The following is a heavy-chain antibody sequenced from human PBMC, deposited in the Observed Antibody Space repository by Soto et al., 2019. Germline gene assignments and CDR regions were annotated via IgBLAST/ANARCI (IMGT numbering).Heavy chain of an antibody. D-gene: IGHD3-16*01. CDR3: ASNMSTT. V-gene: IGHV1-8*01. J-gene: IGHJ5*02. Sequence: ASVKVSCKASGSTSTSPDINWMRQTTGQGLEWMGSMNPNSGHTDYAQKFQGRDTMTRDTSISTAYMELTNLRSEDTDIDICASNMSTTWGQGTLVIVCS. CDR1: GSTSTSPD. CDR2: MNPNSGHT.